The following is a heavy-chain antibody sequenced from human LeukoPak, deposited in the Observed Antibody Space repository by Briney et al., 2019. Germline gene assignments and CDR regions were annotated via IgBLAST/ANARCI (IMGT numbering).Heavy chain of an antibody. D-gene: IGHD5-18*01. V-gene: IGHV1-69*01. CDR2: IIPIFGTA. Sequence: ASVKVSCKASGGTFSSYAISWVRQAPGQGLEWMGGIIPIFGTANYAQKFQGRVTITADESTSTAYMELSGLRSEDTAVYYCAMRGYSYGYDYWGQGTLVTVSS. CDR1: GGTFSSYA. CDR3: AMRGYSYGYDY. J-gene: IGHJ4*02.